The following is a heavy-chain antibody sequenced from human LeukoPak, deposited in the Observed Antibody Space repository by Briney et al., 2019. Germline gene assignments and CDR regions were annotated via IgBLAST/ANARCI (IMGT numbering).Heavy chain of an antibody. V-gene: IGHV4-59*01. CDR2: IYYSGST. J-gene: IGHJ6*04. CDR1: GGSISSYY. D-gene: IGHD3-3*01. CDR3: ARASKTIFGVVRMDV. Sequence: SETLSLACTVSGGSISSYYWSWIRQPPGKGLEWMGYIYYSGSTNYNPSLKSRVTISVDTSKNQFSLKLSSVTAADTAVYYCARASKTIFGVVRMDVRGKGTTVTVSS.